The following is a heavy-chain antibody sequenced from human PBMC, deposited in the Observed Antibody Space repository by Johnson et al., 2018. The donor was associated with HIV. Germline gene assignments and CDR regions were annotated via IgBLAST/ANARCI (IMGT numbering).Heavy chain of an antibody. CDR3: TIPYYYDSGGYQ. V-gene: IGHV3-30*04. J-gene: IGHJ3*01. CDR1: GFTFSSYA. D-gene: IGHD3-22*01. CDR2: ISYDGSDK. Sequence: QVQLVESGGGVVQPGRSLRLSCAASGFTFSSYAMHWVRQAPAKGLEWVAVISYDGSDKYYADSVKGRFTISRDNSENTLYLQMDSLRAEDMAVYYCTIPYYYDSGGYQWGQGTMVTVS.